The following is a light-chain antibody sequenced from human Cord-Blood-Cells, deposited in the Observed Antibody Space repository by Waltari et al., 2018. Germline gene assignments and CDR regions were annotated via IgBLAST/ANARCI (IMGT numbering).Light chain of an antibody. CDR1: QGISSY. V-gene: IGKV1-8*01. CDR3: QQYYSYPYT. CDR2: AAS. Sequence: AIRITQSPSSLSASTGDRVTITCRASQGISSYLAWYQQKPWKAPKLLINAASTLQSAVPARFSGSGSGTDFTLTISCLQSEDFATYYCQQYYSYPYTFGQGTKLEIK. J-gene: IGKJ2*01.